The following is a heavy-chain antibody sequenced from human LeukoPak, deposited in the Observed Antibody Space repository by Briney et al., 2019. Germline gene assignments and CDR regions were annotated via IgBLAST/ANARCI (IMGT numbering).Heavy chain of an antibody. D-gene: IGHD1-26*01. CDR2: INPTGGST. CDR1: GYTFTSYY. V-gene: IGHV1-46*01. CDR3: ARDNSVGDNAWWFDP. J-gene: IGHJ5*02. Sequence: ASVKVSCKASGYTFTSYYEHWVRQAPGQGLEWMGLINPTGGSTGYAQKFQGRVTMTRDMSTSTDYMELSSLRSEDTAIYYCARDNSVGDNAWWFDPWGQGTLVTVSS.